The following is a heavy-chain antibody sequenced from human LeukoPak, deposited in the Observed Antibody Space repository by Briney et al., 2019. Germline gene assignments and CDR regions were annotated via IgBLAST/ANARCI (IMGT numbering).Heavy chain of an antibody. V-gene: IGHV3-13*01. CDR2: IGKTGDT. CDR3: ARGAVTGFDF. J-gene: IGHJ4*02. CDR1: GFTFTTYD. D-gene: IGHD4-17*01. Sequence: PGGSLRLSCAASGFTFTTYDFHWVCQGAGKGLEWVSGIGKTGDTYYLDSVKGRFTFSRENAWNSLSLQMNSLTAGDTAVYYCARGAVTGFDFWGPGTLVIVSS.